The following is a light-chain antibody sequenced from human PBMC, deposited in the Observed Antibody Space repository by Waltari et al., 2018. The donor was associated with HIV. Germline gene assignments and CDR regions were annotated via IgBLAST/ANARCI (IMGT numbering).Light chain of an antibody. Sequence: EIVMTQSPVTLSVSPGERATLSCRASQSVSSNLAWYQQKPGQAPRLLIYGASTRATGIPARFSGSGSGTEFTLTISSLQSEEFAVYYCQQYNNWTRTFGQGTKVEIK. V-gene: IGKV3-15*01. J-gene: IGKJ1*01. CDR3: QQYNNWTRT. CDR2: GAS. CDR1: QSVSSN.